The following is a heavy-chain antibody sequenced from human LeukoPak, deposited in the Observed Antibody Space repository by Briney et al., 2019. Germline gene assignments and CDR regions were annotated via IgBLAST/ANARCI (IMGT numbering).Heavy chain of an antibody. CDR3: ARHPPSSAGAYDI. CDR2: VHLDGRT. CDR1: GGSVINTNW. J-gene: IGHJ3*02. D-gene: IGHD3-10*01. Sequence: PSETLSLTCGVSGGSVINTNWWTWVRQPPGKGLEWIGEVHLDGRTNYNPSLESRLTMSVDVSENQVSLKLTSVTVADTAVYYCARHPPSSAGAYDIWGQGTMVTVSS. V-gene: IGHV4-4*02.